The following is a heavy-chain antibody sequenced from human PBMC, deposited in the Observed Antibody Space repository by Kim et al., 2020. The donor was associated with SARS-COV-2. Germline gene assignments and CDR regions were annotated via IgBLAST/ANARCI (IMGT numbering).Heavy chain of an antibody. D-gene: IGHD6-19*01. J-gene: IGHJ4*02. CDR2: IKSKTDGGTT. CDR3: TTSRGWFFPFDY. V-gene: IGHV3-15*01. Sequence: PGGSLRLSCAASGFTFSNAWMSWVRQAPGKGLEWVGRIKSKTDGGTTDYAAPVKGRFTISRDDSKNTLYLQMNSLKTEDTAVYYCTTSRGWFFPFDYWGQGTLVTVSS. CDR1: GFTFSNAW.